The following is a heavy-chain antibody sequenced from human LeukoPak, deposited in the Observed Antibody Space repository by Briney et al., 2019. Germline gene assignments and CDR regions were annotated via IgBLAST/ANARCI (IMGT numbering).Heavy chain of an antibody. D-gene: IGHD6-13*01. V-gene: IGHV3-74*01. Sequence: GGSPRLSCATSGFTFSTSWMHWVRQAPGKGLVWVSRISGDGTTTTYADSVKGQFTIPRDNAKNTLFLQMNSLRVDDAAVYYCTRVRSSSWYDYWGQGALVTVSS. J-gene: IGHJ4*02. CDR1: GFTFSTSW. CDR3: TRVRSSSWYDY. CDR2: ISGDGTTT.